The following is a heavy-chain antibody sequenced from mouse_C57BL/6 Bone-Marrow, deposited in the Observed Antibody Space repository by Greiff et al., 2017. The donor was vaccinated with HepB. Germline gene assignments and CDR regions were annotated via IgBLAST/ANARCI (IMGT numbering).Heavy chain of an antibody. CDR1: GYTFTDYN. J-gene: IGHJ3*01. Sequence: EVHLVESGPELVKPGASVKMSCKASGYTFTDYNMHWVKQSHGKSLEWIGYINPNNGGTSYNQKFKGKATLTVNKSSSTAYMELRSLTSEDSAVYYSASYNGSSPFAYWGQGTLVTVSA. D-gene: IGHD1-1*01. V-gene: IGHV1-22*01. CDR3: ASYNGSSPFAY. CDR2: INPNNGGT.